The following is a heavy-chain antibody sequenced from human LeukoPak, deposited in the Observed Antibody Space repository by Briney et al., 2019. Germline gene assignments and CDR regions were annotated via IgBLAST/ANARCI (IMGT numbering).Heavy chain of an antibody. CDR2: ISGSSSYI. CDR1: GFIFSSYS. D-gene: IGHD3-3*01. J-gene: IGHJ4*02. CDR3: AIDYDFWSGYYLSRPPHF. Sequence: PGGSLRLSCAASGFIFSSYSMTWVRQAPGKGLEWVSSISGSSSYIDYVGSVKGRFTTSRDNTKDSLYLQMNSLRADDTAVYYCAIDYDFWSGYYLSRPPHFWGQGTLVTVSS. V-gene: IGHV3-21*01.